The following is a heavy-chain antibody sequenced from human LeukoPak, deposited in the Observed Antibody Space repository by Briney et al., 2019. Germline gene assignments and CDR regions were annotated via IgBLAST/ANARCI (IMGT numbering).Heavy chain of an antibody. CDR1: GFTFSRAW. CDR2: IKEDGSED. J-gene: IGHJ4*02. Sequence: GGSLRLSCAASGFTFSRAWMSWVRQAPGKGLEWVANIKEDGSEDYYADSVKGRFAISKDNAKNSLYLQMNNLRAEGKAMYYCARDADGYEDWGQGTLVIVSS. CDR3: ARDADGYED. V-gene: IGHV3-7*01. D-gene: IGHD5-24*01.